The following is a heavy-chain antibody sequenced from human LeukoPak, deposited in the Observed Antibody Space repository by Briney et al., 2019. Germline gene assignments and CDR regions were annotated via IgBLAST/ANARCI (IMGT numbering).Heavy chain of an antibody. D-gene: IGHD5-12*01. CDR3: ASGARRLGYSGYEPFDY. V-gene: IGHV4-38-2*02. CDR2: IYHSGST. J-gene: IGHJ4*02. CDR1: GYSISSGYY. Sequence: SETLSLTCTVSGYSISSGYYWGWIRQPPGKGLEWIGSIYHSGSTYYNPSLKSRVTISVDTSKNQFSLKLSSVTAADTAVYYCASGARRLGYSGYEPFDYWGQGTLVTVSS.